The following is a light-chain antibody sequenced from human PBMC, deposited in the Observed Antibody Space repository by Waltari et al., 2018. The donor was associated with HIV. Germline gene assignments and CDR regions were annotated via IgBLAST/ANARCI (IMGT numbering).Light chain of an antibody. V-gene: IGKV1-5*03. J-gene: IGKJ4*01. CDR3: QQYHTYPLT. Sequence: DLQMTQSPSTLSPSVGDTVPISCRASQTINSWLAWYQQKPGKPPRFLIYQASTLESGVPSRFSGSGSGTLFTLTLRRLQPDDFATYYCQQYHTYPLTFGGGTKVEIK. CDR1: QTINSW. CDR2: QAS.